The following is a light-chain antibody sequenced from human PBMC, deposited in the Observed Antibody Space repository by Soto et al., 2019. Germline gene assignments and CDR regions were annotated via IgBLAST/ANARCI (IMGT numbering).Light chain of an antibody. V-gene: IGKV3-11*01. J-gene: IGKJ4*01. CDR1: QSVSSN. CDR3: QQRSNWPQLT. Sequence: EIVLTQSPGTLSLSPGERATLSCRASQSVSSNFLAWYQQKPGQAPRLLIYDASNRATGIPARFSGSGSGTDFTLTISSLEPEDFGVYSCQQRSNWPQLTFGGGPKVDIK. CDR2: DAS.